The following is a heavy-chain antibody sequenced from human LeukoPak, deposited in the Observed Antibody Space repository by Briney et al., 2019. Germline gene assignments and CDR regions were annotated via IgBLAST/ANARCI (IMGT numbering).Heavy chain of an antibody. CDR3: TRLTPMIVVID. V-gene: IGHV4-61*02. Sequence: PSETLSLTCTVSGGSISSGNYYWSWIRQPAGKGLEWIGRIYTSGSTNYNPSLKSRVTISVDTSKNQFSLKLSSVTAADTAVYYCTRLTPMIVVIDWGQGTLVTVSS. J-gene: IGHJ4*02. CDR2: IYTSGST. CDR1: GGSISSGNYY. D-gene: IGHD3-22*01.